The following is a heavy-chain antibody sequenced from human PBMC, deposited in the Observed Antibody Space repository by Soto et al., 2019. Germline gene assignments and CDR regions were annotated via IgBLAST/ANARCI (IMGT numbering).Heavy chain of an antibody. CDR1: GYTFTSYG. Sequence: QVQLVQSGAEVKKPGASVKVSCKASGYTFTSYGISWVRQAPGQGLEWMGWISAYNGNTNYAQKLQGRVTMTTDTSSSIAYMQLRSLRSDDTAVYYCAMESTSITIIAAALRNYYSDYRDVRFKVTTVIGSS. J-gene: IGHJ6*03. D-gene: IGHD6-13*01. CDR2: ISAYNGNT. CDR3: AMESTSITIIAAALRNYYSDYRDV. V-gene: IGHV1-18*01.